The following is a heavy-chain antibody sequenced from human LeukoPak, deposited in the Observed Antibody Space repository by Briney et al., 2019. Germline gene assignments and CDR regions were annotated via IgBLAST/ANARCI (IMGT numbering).Heavy chain of an antibody. J-gene: IGHJ4*02. CDR3: ARLDSGGYYFVPF. CDR1: GYSFYNYW. D-gene: IGHD3-22*01. V-gene: IGHV5-51*01. CDR2: INPSNSET. Sequence: GESLKISCETSGYSFYNYWIGWVRQLSGKGLEWMGIINPSNSETRYTPSFEGQVTISADKSISTAYLQWSSLRASDTAMYYCARLDSGGYYFVPFWGQGTLVTVSS.